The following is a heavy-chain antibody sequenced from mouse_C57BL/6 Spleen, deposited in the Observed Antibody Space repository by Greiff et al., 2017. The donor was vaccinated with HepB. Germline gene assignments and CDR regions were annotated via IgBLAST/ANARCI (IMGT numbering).Heavy chain of an antibody. J-gene: IGHJ1*03. CDR1: GYSITSGYY. V-gene: IGHV3-6*01. CDR3: ASGSLDWYFDV. CDR2: ISYDGSN. D-gene: IGHD1-1*01. Sequence: EVKLVESGPGLVKPSQSLSLTCSVTGYSITSGYYWNWIRQFPGNKLEGMGYISYDGSNNYNPSLKNRISITRDTSKNQFFLKLNSVTTEDTATYCCASGSLDWYFDVWGTGTTVTVSS.